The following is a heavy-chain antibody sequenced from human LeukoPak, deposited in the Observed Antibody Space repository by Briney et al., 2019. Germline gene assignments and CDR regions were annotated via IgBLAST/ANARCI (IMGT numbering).Heavy chain of an antibody. V-gene: IGHV4-39*01. CDR3: ARGYGSGSYYRYYYYHMDV. Sequence: NPSETLSLTCTVSGGSISSSSYYWGWIRQPPGKGLEWIGSIYYSGSTYYNPSLKSRVTISVDTSKNQFSLKLSSVTAADTAVYYCARGYGSGSYYRYYYYHMDVWGKGTTVTISS. CDR2: IYYSGST. D-gene: IGHD3-10*01. CDR1: GGSISSSSYY. J-gene: IGHJ6*03.